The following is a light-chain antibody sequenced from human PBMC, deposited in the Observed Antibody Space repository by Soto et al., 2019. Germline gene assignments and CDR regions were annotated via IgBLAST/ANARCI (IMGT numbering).Light chain of an antibody. Sequence: HSVLAQPPSVSRSPGQSVTISCTATTTDIDNYDSVSWYQQAPGTAPKLIIYDVNNRPSGAPDRFSGSTSGNTASLTISGLQAEDETDYFCSLYSSNRRLIFGPGTKVTVL. V-gene: IGLV2-18*01. CDR3: SLYSSNRRLI. J-gene: IGLJ1*01. CDR2: DVN. CDR1: TTDIDNYDS.